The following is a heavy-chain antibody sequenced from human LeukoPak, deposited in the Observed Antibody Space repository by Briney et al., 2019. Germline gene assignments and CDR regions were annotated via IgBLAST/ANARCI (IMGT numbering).Heavy chain of an antibody. CDR3: ARGSGSGWPLDR. V-gene: IGHV3-53*01. J-gene: IGHJ5*02. D-gene: IGHD6-19*01. Sequence: LAGGSVRLSCTASGVIVSRNFMSWVRQAPGKGLQWVAIMYAGGTTDFSDSVRGRFHISRDSSNNTLSLQINSLRAEDTAVYYCARGSGSGWPLDRWGQGALVTVSS. CDR2: MYAGGTT. CDR1: GVIVSRNF.